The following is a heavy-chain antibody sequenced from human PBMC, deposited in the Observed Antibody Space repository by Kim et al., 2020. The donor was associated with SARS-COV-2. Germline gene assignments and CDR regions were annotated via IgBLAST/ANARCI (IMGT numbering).Heavy chain of an antibody. D-gene: IGHD2-2*01. CDR2: IYHSGST. CDR3: ARASTPSSDAFDI. CDR1: GGSISSSNW. Sequence: SETLSLTCAVSGGSISSSNWWSWVRQPPGKGLEWIGEIYHSGSTNYNPSLKSRVTISVDKSKNQFSLKLSSVTAADTAVYYCARASTPSSDAFDIWGQGTMVTVSS. J-gene: IGHJ3*02. V-gene: IGHV4-4*02.